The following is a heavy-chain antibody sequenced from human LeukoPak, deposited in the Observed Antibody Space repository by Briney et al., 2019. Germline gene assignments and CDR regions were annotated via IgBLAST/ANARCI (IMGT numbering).Heavy chain of an antibody. CDR1: GFTFSSYA. CDR3: AKIHPHYYDSSGYYPNYFDY. Sequence: PGGSLRLSCAASGFTFSSYAMSWVRQAPGKGLEWVSAISGSGGSTYYADSVKGRFTISRDHSKNTLYLQMNSLRAEDTAVYYCAKIHPHYYDSSGYYPNYFDYWGQGTLVTVSS. V-gene: IGHV3-23*01. CDR2: ISGSGGST. D-gene: IGHD3-22*01. J-gene: IGHJ4*02.